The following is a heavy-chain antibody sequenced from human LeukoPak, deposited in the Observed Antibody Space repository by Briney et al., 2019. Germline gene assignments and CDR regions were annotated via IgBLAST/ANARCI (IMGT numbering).Heavy chain of an antibody. CDR3: ASSLED. Sequence: SETLSLTCAVYGGSFSGYYWSWIRQPPGKGLEWIGEINHSGSTYYNPSLKSRVTISVDTSKNQFSLKLSSVTAADTAVYYCASSLEDWGQGTLVTVSS. CDR2: INHSGST. V-gene: IGHV4-34*01. J-gene: IGHJ4*02. CDR1: GGSFSGYY. D-gene: IGHD1-1*01.